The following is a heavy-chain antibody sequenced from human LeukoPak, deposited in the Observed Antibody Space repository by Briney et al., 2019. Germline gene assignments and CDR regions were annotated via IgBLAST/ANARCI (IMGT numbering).Heavy chain of an antibody. CDR2: IYTSGST. CDR1: GGSISSYY. V-gene: IGHV4-4*07. J-gene: IGHJ4*02. CDR3: ARAPYGSGSYDFDY. D-gene: IGHD3-10*01. Sequence: LETLSLTCTVSGGSISSYYWSWIRQPAGKGLEWIGRIYTSGSTNYNPSLQSRVTMSVDTSKNQFSLKLSSVTAADTAVYYCARAPYGSGSYDFDYWGQGTLVTVSS.